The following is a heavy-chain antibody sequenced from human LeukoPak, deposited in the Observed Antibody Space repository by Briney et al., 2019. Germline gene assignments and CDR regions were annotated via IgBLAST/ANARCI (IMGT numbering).Heavy chain of an antibody. CDR1: GYSISSGYY. CDR3: AKELISRSSLTFDF. V-gene: IGHV3-23*01. J-gene: IGHJ4*02. CDR2: IGGSVVYT. D-gene: IGHD6-13*01. Sequence: DPSETLSLTCTVSGYSISSGYYWGWIRQPPGKGLEWVSAIGGSVVYTFYADSVKGRFTTSRDNSQNTLYLQMNSLRVEDTAVYYCAKELISRSSLTFDFWGQGTLVTVSS.